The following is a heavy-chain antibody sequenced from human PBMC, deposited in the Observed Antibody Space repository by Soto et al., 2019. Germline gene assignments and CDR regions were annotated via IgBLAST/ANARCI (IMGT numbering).Heavy chain of an antibody. D-gene: IGHD4-17*01. CDR3: ARSYGDYYNWFDP. CDR1: GDSISSGGYS. CDR2: IYHSGST. V-gene: IGHV4-30-2*01. Sequence: SETLSLTCAVSGDSISSGGYSWSWIRQPPGKGLEWIGYIYHSGSTYYNPSLKSRVTISVDRSKNQFSLKLSSVTAADTAVYYCARSYGDYYNWFDPWGQGTLVTVSS. J-gene: IGHJ5*02.